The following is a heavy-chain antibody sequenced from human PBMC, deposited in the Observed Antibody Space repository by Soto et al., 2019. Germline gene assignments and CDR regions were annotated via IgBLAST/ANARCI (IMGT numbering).Heavy chain of an antibody. V-gene: IGHV6-1*01. CDR1: GDSVSSNSAA. J-gene: IGHJ5*02. CDR3: ARDLDGYSYGPWGT. Sequence: PSQTLSLTCAISGDSVSSNSAAWNWIRHSPSRGLEWLGRTYYRSKWYNDYAVSMRSRITINPDTTKNQFSLQLNSATPEDTAVYYCARDLDGYSYGPWGTWGQGTLVTVSS. CDR2: TYYRSKWYN. D-gene: IGHD5-18*01.